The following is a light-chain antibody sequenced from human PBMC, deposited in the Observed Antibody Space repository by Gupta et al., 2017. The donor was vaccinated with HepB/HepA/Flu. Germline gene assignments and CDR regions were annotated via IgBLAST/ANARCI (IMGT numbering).Light chain of an antibody. CDR2: AAS. J-gene: IGKJ4*01. CDR3: QQLNSSPLT. V-gene: IGKV1-9*01. Sequence: DIQLTQSPPFLSASVGDRVTITCRASQGISSYLAWYQQKPRKAPKLLIYAASTLQSGVPSRFSGSGSGTEFTLTISSLQPEDFATYYCQQLNSSPLTFGGGTKVDIK. CDR1: QGISSY.